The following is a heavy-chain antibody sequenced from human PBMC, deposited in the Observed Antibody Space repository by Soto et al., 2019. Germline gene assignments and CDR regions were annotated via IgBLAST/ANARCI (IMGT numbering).Heavy chain of an antibody. Sequence: GGSLRLSCTVSGFTFSDYNMNWVRQAPGKGLEWLSSVSVSSTYIYYADSVRDRFTVSRANAKNSLYLDMNKLRAEDTGVYYCARERHSASYSWFDRCGQGALVTVSS. D-gene: IGHD1-26*01. CDR1: GFTFSDYN. J-gene: IGHJ5*02. CDR2: VSVSSTYI. V-gene: IGHV3-21*01. CDR3: ARERHSASYSWFDR.